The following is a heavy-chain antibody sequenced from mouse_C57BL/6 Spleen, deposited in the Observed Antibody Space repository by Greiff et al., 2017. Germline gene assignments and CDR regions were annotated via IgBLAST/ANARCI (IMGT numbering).Heavy chain of an antibody. D-gene: IGHD1-1*01. Sequence: QVQLQQSGAELARPGASVKLSCKASGYTFTSYGISWVKQRTGQGLEWIGEIYPRSGNTYYNEKFKGKATLTADKSSSTAYMELRSLTSEDSAVYFCARATVVAQDLWYFDVWGTGTTVTVSS. J-gene: IGHJ1*03. CDR3: ARATVVAQDLWYFDV. V-gene: IGHV1-81*01. CDR1: GYTFTSYG. CDR2: IYPRSGNT.